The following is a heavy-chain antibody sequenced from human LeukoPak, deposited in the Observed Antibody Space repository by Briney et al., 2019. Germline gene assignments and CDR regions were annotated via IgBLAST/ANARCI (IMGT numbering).Heavy chain of an antibody. V-gene: IGHV3-30*03. CDR1: GFTFSSYG. CDR2: ISYDGSNK. J-gene: IGHJ4*02. Sequence: PGGSLRLSCAASGFTFSSYGMHWVRQAPGKGLEWVAVISYDGSNKYYADSVKGRFTISRDNSKNTLYLQMNSLRAEDTAVYYCARDPWLQFHYFDYWGQGTLVTVSS. CDR3: ARDPWLQFHYFDY. D-gene: IGHD5-24*01.